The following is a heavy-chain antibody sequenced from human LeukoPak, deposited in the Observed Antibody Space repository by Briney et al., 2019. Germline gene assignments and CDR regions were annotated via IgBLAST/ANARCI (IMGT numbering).Heavy chain of an antibody. D-gene: IGHD5-24*01. CDR3: AKSGGDGYNFFVY. Sequence: GGSLRLSCAASGFTFSSYGMHWVRQAPGKGLEWVAVISYDGSNKYYADSVKGRFTISRDNSKNTLYLQMNSLRAEDTAVYYCAKSGGDGYNFFVYWGQGTLVSVSS. J-gene: IGHJ4*02. V-gene: IGHV3-30*18. CDR2: ISYDGSNK. CDR1: GFTFSSYG.